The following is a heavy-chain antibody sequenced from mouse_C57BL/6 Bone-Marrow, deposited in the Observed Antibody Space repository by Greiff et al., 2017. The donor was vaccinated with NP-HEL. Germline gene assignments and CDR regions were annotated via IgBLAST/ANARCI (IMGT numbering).Heavy chain of an antibody. CDR1: GFTFSSYT. V-gene: IGHV5-9*01. CDR2: ISGGGGNT. Sequence: DVMLVESGGGLVKPGGSLKLSCAASGFTFSSYTMSWVRQTPEKRLEWVATISGGGGNTYYPDSVKGRFTISRDNAKNTLYLQMSSLRSEDTALYYCARGVLWFAYWGQGTLVTVSA. J-gene: IGHJ3*01. CDR3: ARGVLWFAY. D-gene: IGHD2-14*01.